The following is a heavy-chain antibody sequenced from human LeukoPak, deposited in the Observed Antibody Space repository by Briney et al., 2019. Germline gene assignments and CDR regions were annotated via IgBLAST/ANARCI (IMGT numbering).Heavy chain of an antibody. CDR2: MYHSGST. V-gene: IGHV4-38-2*02. D-gene: IGHD6-6*01. J-gene: IGHJ4*02. CDR1: DYSISSGYY. Sequence: PSETLSLTCTVSDYSISSGYYWGWTRQPPGKGLEWIGNMYHSGSTYYNPSLRSRVTISVDTSKNQFSLKLSSVTAADTAVYYCATVYSSSSPDYWGQGTLVTVSS. CDR3: ATVYSSSSPDY.